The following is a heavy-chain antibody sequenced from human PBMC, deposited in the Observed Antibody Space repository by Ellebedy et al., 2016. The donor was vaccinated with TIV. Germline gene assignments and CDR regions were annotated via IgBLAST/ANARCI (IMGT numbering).Heavy chain of an antibody. D-gene: IGHD6-19*01. CDR2: INSDGSST. J-gene: IGHJ4*02. CDR3: AKAQKWLGGGIEY. CDR1: GFTFSSYW. Sequence: GGSLRLSXAASGFTFSSYWMHWVRQAPGKGLVWVSRINSDGSSTSYADSVKGRFTISRDNSKNTLYVEMNSLRAEDTAIYYCAKAQKWLGGGIEYWGQGTLVTVSS. V-gene: IGHV3-74*01.